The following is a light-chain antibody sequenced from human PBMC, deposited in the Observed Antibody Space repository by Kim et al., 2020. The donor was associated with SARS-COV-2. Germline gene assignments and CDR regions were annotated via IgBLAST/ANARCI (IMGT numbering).Light chain of an antibody. J-gene: IGKJ5*01. V-gene: IGKV1-5*03. Sequence: AAVAARGTITCRASQSYSSWLAWYQQKPGKAAKLLIYQTSGLQCGLPSRFSGSGSGTEFTPTINSLQPNDFATYYCQQYNNYPITFGQGTRLEIK. CDR3: QQYNNYPIT. CDR1: QSYSSW. CDR2: QTS.